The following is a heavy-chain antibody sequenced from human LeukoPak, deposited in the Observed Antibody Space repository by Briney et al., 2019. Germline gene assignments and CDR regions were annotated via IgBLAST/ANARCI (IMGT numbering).Heavy chain of an antibody. CDR1: GFTFSRYA. J-gene: IGHJ6*03. CDR2: IRASGGTT. Sequence: GGSLRLSCAGSGFTFSRYAMSWVRPAPGKGLEWVSAIRASGGTTFYADSVKGRFTISRDNSKNTLYLQMNSLRADDTAVYYCAMAPGDYNYYMDVWGKGTTVTVSS. CDR3: AMAPGDYNYYMDV. V-gene: IGHV3-23*01.